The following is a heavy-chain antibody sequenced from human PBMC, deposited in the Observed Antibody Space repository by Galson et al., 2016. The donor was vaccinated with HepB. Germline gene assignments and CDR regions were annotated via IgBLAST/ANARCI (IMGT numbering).Heavy chain of an antibody. Sequence: SLRLSCAASGFTFSSYWMHWVRQVPGKGLVWVSRINKAETVTDYADSVKGRFTTSRDNAKNSLFLPMSSLRAEDTALYYCVKEVGAPGAFDFWGLGTLVTVSS. J-gene: IGHJ3*01. CDR3: VKEVGAPGAFDF. CDR2: INKAETVT. V-gene: IGHV3-74*01. D-gene: IGHD1-26*01. CDR1: GFTFSSYW.